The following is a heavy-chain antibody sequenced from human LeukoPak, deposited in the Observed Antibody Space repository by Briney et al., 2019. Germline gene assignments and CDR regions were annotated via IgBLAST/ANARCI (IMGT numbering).Heavy chain of an antibody. CDR3: ARGVVGATTGAYSFDY. Sequence: SVKVSCTASGYTFTSYYMRWVRQAPGQGLEWMGGIIPIFGTANYAQKFQGRVTIIADESTSTAYMELSSLRSEDTAVYYCARGVVGATTGAYSFDYWGRGTLVTVSS. CDR2: IIPIFGTA. V-gene: IGHV1-69*13. J-gene: IGHJ4*02. CDR1: GYTFTSYY. D-gene: IGHD1-26*01.